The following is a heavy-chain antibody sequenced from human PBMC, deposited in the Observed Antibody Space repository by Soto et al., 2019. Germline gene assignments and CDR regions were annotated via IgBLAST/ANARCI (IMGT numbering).Heavy chain of an antibody. D-gene: IGHD2-2*02. CDR3: AKDVCSGSTTSCYTRLDF. CDR1: GFTFDDNA. V-gene: IGHV3-43D*04. J-gene: IGHJ4*02. CDR2: ISWDGGRT. Sequence: PGGALRLSCAASGFTFDDNAMHWVGQAPGEGLVWVSLISWDGGRTYYADSVRGRFIVSRDSSKNSLYLQMSSLRVEDTALYYCAKDVCSGSTTSCYTRLDFWGRGALVTVSS.